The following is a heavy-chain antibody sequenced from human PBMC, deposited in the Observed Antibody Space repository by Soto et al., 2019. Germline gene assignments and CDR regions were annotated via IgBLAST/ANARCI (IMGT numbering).Heavy chain of an antibody. V-gene: IGHV1-18*01. CDR1: GYTFTSYG. CDR2: ISAYNGNT. Sequence: GASVKVSCKASGYTFTSYGISWVRQAPGQGLEWMGWISAYNGNTNYAQKLQGRVTMTTDTSTSTAYMELRSLRSDDTAVYYCASSYYYDSSGYTTSWDYWGQGTLVTAPQ. J-gene: IGHJ4*02. D-gene: IGHD3-22*01. CDR3: ASSYYYDSSGYTTSWDY.